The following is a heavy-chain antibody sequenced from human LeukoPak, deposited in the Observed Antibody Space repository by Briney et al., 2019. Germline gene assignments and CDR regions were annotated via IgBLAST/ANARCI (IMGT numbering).Heavy chain of an antibody. CDR3: ARHHCSSTSCSLGSLYYYYMDV. D-gene: IGHD2-2*01. CDR2: IYYSGST. Sequence: SETLSLTCTVSGGSISSGDYYWSWIRQPPGKGLEWIGYIYYSGSTYYNPSLKSRVTISVDTSKNQFSLKLSPVTAADTAVYYCARHHCSSTSCSLGSLYYYYMDVWGKGTTVTVSS. V-gene: IGHV4-30-4*01. J-gene: IGHJ6*03. CDR1: GGSISSGDYY.